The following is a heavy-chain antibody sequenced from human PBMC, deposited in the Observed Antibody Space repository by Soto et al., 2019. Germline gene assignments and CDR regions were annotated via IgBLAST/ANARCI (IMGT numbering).Heavy chain of an antibody. V-gene: IGHV4-38-2*02. CDR1: GHSISSGFYY. CDR2: MYHSGST. J-gene: IGHJ4*02. D-gene: IGHD5-18*01. CDR3: ARDGYSYSMRFFDN. Sequence: SETLSLTCAVSGHSISSGFYYWGWIRQPPGKGLEWIGSMYHSGSTYYNPSLNSRVTMSVATSKNQLSLKLTSLTAADTAVYYCARDGYSYSMRFFDNWGQGTRVTVSS.